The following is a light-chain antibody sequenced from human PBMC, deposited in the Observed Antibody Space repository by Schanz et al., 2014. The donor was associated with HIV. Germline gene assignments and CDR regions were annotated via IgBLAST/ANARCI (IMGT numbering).Light chain of an antibody. Sequence: QSVLTQPASVSGSPGQSITISCTGTSSDVGGYNYVSWYQQHPGKAPKLIIFDVDNRPSGVSNRFSGSKSGNTASLTISGLQAEDEADYYCCSYAGSGSFLFGGGTKLTVL. CDR3: CSYAGSGSFL. V-gene: IGLV2-23*02. CDR1: SSDVGGYNY. J-gene: IGLJ2*01. CDR2: DVD.